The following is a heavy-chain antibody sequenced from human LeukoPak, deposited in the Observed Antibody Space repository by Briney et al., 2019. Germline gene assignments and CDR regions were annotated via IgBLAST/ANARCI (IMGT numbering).Heavy chain of an antibody. CDR3: AREGGSYRPLDY. D-gene: IGHD3-16*02. J-gene: IGHJ4*02. CDR2: IYYSGST. Sequence: SETLSLTCTVSGGSISNYFWSWIRQPPGKGLEWIGYIYYSGSTNYNPSLKSRVTISVDTSKNQFSLNLSSVTAADTAAYYCAREGGSYRPLDYSGQGTLVTVSS. CDR1: GGSISNYF. V-gene: IGHV4-59*01.